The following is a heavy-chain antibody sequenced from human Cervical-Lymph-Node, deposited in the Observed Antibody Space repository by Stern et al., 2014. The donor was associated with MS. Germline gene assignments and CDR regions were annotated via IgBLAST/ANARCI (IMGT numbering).Heavy chain of an antibody. D-gene: IGHD3-16*01. CDR2: IHAGNGNT. CDR3: ARSYLGIGNHYYAMDV. J-gene: IGHJ6*01. V-gene: IGHV1-3*01. CDR1: GHPFSSFA. Sequence: QVQLVQSGAAVKKPGASVKLSCKASGHPFSSFAMHWVRQAPGQSLEWMGRIHAGNGNTEYSQKLQGRVTITRDTSASTVYMELSSLRYEDAAVYYCARSYLGIGNHYYAMDVWSQGTTVTVSS.